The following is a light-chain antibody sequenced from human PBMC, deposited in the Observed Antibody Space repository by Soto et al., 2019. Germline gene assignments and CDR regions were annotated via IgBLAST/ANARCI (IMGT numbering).Light chain of an antibody. CDR3: QQSYSSPVP. V-gene: IGKV1-8*01. Sequence: AIRLTMSPAALSAYPRDRATITCLASQGISSYLAWYQQKPGKAPKLLIYAASTLQSGVPSRFSGSGSGTDFTLTITSLQPEDFASYYCQQSYSSPVPFGQVTRLEIK. CDR2: AAS. J-gene: IGKJ5*01. CDR1: QGISSY.